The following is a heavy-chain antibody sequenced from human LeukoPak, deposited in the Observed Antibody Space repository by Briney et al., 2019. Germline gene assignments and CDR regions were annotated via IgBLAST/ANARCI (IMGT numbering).Heavy chain of an antibody. D-gene: IGHD3-22*01. CDR2: ICGSVGNK. V-gene: IGHV3-23*01. CDR1: GFTFSSYA. CDR3: ARGTYYYDSSGYYPGYDI. Sequence: GGSLRLSCAASGFTFSSYAMSWVRHGPGKGLGWVSAICGSVGNKYYADSVKGRFTISRDNSKNTLYLQMNSLRAEDTAVYYCARGTYYYDSSGYYPGYDIWGQGTMVTVSS. J-gene: IGHJ3*02.